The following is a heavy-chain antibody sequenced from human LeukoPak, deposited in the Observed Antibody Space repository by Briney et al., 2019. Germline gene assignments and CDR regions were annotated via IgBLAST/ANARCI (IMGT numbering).Heavy chain of an antibody. D-gene: IGHD3-3*01. V-gene: IGHV3-23*01. CDR3: AKAPSPVLRFLEWLNGIDY. Sequence: TGGSLRLSCAASGFTFSSYAMSWVRQAPGKGLEWVSAISGSGGSTYYADSVKGGFTISRDNSKNTLYLQMNSLRAEDTAVYYCAKAPSPVLRFLEWLNGIDYWGQGTLVTVSS. J-gene: IGHJ4*02. CDR2: ISGSGGST. CDR1: GFTFSSYA.